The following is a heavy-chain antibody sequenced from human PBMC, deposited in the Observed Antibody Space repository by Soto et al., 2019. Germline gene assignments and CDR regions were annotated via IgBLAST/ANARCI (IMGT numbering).Heavy chain of an antibody. Sequence: PGGSLRLSCAASGFTFRSYSMNWVRQAPGKGLEWVSYISSSSSTIYYADSVKGRFTISRDNAKNSLYLQMNSLRAEDTAVYYCTSLGIVVVPAAIRYCSGGSCYGTEAFDIWGQGTMVTVSS. D-gene: IGHD2-2*03. CDR2: ISSSSSTI. J-gene: IGHJ3*02. CDR3: TSLGIVVVPAAIRYCSGGSCYGTEAFDI. CDR1: GFTFRSYS. V-gene: IGHV3-48*01.